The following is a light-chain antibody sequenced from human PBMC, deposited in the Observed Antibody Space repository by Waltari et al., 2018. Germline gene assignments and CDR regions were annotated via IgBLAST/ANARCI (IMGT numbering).Light chain of an antibody. CDR2: AAS. CDR3: QNHERLPAT. V-gene: IGKV3-20*01. Sequence: EVVLTPSPGTLSLSPGERATLSCRASQSIGKYLVWYQQRPGQAPRLIMYAASTRATGIPDRFSGSGYGTDFSLTISRLEPEDFAVYYCQNHERLPATFGQGTKVEIK. J-gene: IGKJ1*01. CDR1: QSIGKY.